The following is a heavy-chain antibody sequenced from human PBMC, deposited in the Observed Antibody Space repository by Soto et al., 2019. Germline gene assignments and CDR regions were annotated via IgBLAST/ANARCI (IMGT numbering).Heavy chain of an antibody. D-gene: IGHD2-2*01. CDR1: GFTFSSFA. CDR2: ISYDGSNK. J-gene: IGHJ6*02. Sequence: GGSLRLSCAASGFTFSSFAMHWVRQAPGKGLEWVAVISYDGSNKYYADSVKGRFTISRDNSKNTLYLQMNSLGAEDTAVYYCARDVVPAAMFYYYGMDVWGQGTTVTVSS. CDR3: ARDVVPAAMFYYYGMDV. V-gene: IGHV3-30-3*01.